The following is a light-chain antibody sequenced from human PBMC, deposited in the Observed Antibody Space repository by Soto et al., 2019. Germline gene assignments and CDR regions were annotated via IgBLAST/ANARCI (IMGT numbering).Light chain of an antibody. V-gene: IGKV3-20*01. CDR2: DAS. CDR1: QSVRSTY. J-gene: IGKJ4*01. CDR3: HQYGHSPVT. Sequence: EIVLTQTPGTVSLSPGERATLSCRASQSVRSTYFAWYQHKPGQAPRLLIFDASTRATGIPDRFSGSGSGTDFTLTISRLEPEDFALYYCHQYGHSPVTFGGGTKLESK.